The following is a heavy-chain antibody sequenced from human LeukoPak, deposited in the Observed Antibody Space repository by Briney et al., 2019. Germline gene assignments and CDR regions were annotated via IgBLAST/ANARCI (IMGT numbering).Heavy chain of an antibody. Sequence: GGSLRPSCVASGFTFSNYWMSWVRQAPGKGLEWVANIKQDGSEKYYVDSVKGRFTISRDNAKNSLYLQMNSLRAEDTAVYYCTRAGAYYYDSSGSDYWGQGTLVTVSS. J-gene: IGHJ4*02. D-gene: IGHD3-22*01. CDR3: TRAGAYYYDSSGSDY. CDR2: IKQDGSEK. V-gene: IGHV3-7*01. CDR1: GFTFSNYW.